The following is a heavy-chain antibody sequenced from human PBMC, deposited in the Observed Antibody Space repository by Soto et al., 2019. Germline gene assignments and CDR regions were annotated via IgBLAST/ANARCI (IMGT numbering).Heavy chain of an antibody. Sequence: PSETLSLTCTVSGGSISSYYWSWIRHPPGKGLEWIGYIYYSGSTNYNPSLKSRVTISVDTSKNQFSLKLSSVTAADTAVYYCARENDIATVHFDYWGQGTLVTVSP. V-gene: IGHV4-59*01. CDR2: IYYSGST. CDR3: ARENDIATVHFDY. CDR1: GGSISSYY. J-gene: IGHJ4*02. D-gene: IGHD4-17*01.